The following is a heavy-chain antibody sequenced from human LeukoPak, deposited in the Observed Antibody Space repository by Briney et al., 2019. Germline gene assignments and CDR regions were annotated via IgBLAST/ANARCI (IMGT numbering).Heavy chain of an antibody. CDR2: IIPIFGIA. CDR1: GYTFTSYG. V-gene: IGHV1-69*04. CDR3: ARDKLNDILTGYLYGMDV. D-gene: IGHD3-9*01. Sequence: SVKVSCKASGYTFTSYGISWVRQAPGQGLEWMGRIIPIFGIANYAQKFQGRVTITADKSTSTAYMELSSLRSEDTAVYYCARDKLNDILTGYLYGMDVWGQGTTVTVSS. J-gene: IGHJ6*02.